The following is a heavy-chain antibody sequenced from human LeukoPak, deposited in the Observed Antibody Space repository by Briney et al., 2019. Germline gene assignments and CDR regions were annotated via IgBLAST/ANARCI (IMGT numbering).Heavy chain of an antibody. CDR1: GDSISSGDYY. CDR2: ISSSGST. Sequence: SETLSLTCTVSGDSISSGDYYWSCIRQPAGKGLEWIGRISSSGSTNYNPSPKSRVTISVDTSKNQFSLKLSSVTAADTAVYFCARGPYSYDSSGAFDIWGQGTMVTVSS. CDR3: ARGPYSYDSSGAFDI. D-gene: IGHD3-22*01. V-gene: IGHV4-61*02. J-gene: IGHJ3*02.